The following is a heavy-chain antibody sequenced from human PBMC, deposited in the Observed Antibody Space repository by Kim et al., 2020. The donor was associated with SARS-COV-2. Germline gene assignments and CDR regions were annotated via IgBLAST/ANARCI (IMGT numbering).Heavy chain of an antibody. CDR3: ARGSLSIVVVIFILYYYYCMDV. D-gene: IGHD2-15*01. V-gene: IGHV1-8*01. J-gene: IGHJ6*04. CDR1: GYTFTSYD. CDR2: MNPNSGNT. Sequence: ASVKVSCKASGYTFTSYDINWVRQATGQGLEWMGWMNPNSGNTGYAQKFQGRVTMTRNTSISTAYMELSSLRSEDTAVYYCARGSLSIVVVIFILYYYYCMDVWGKGTTVTVSS.